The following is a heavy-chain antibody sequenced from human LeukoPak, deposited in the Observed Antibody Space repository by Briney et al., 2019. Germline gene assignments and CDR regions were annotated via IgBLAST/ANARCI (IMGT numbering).Heavy chain of an antibody. Sequence: GRSLRLSCAASGFTFSSYAMHWVRQAPGKGLEWVAVISYDGSNKYYADSVKGRFTISRDNSKNTLYLQMNSLRAEDTAVYYCARVNSSSWYAVLPYGGQGTLVTVSS. V-gene: IGHV3-30*04. CDR3: ARVNSSSWYAVLPY. J-gene: IGHJ4*02. CDR1: GFTFSSYA. D-gene: IGHD6-13*01. CDR2: ISYDGSNK.